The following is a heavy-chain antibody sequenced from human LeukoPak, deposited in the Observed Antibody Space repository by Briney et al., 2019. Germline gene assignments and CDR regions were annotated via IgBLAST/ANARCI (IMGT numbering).Heavy chain of an antibody. Sequence: GGSLRLSCAASGFTFSSYGMHWVRQAPGKGLEWVAVIWYDGSNKYYADSVKGRFTISRDNSKNTLYLQMNSLRAEDTAVYYCARAGGNSPLLTFDYWGQGTLVTVSS. CDR3: ARAGGNSPLLTFDY. V-gene: IGHV3-33*01. D-gene: IGHD4-23*01. CDR1: GFTFSSYG. CDR2: IWYDGSNK. J-gene: IGHJ4*02.